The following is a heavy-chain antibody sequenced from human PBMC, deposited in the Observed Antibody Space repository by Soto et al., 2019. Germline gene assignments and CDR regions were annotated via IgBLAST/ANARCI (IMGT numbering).Heavy chain of an antibody. CDR3: ATGSMITFGGVIANVGFRPWFDP. Sequence: GASVKVSCKVSGYTLTELSMHWVRQAPGKGLEWMGGFDPEDGETIYAQKFQGRVTMTEDTSTDTAYMELSSLRSEDTAVYYCATGSMITFGGVIANVGFRPWFDPWGQGTLVTVSS. CDR2: FDPEDGET. CDR1: GYTLTELS. D-gene: IGHD3-16*02. V-gene: IGHV1-24*01. J-gene: IGHJ5*02.